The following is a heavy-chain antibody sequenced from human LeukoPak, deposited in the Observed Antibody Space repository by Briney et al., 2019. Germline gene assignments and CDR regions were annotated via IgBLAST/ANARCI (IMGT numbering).Heavy chain of an antibody. J-gene: IGHJ4*02. V-gene: IGHV3-30*18. Sequence: PGGSLRLSCAASGFTFSSYGMHWVRQAPGKGLEWVAVISYDGSNKYYADSVKGRFTISRDNSKNTLYLQMNSLRAEDTAVYYCAKEFQDSSVSDYWGQGTLVTVSS. CDR2: ISYDGSNK. CDR1: GFTFSSYG. D-gene: IGHD3-22*01. CDR3: AKEFQDSSVSDY.